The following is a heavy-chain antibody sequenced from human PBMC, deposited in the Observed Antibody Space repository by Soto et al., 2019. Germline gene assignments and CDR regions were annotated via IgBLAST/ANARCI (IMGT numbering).Heavy chain of an antibody. J-gene: IGHJ4*02. V-gene: IGHV3-9*02. CDR1: GVTADDYA. Sequence: EVQLVESGGGWVQPGRSLRLSCVASGVTADDYAMHWVRQAPGKGLEWVSGISSNSDTIDYADSVKGRFTISRDNAKKSLLLQMNSLRPEDTALYYCAKDMTWGGMTTIHYCDSWGQGTLVTVSS. CDR3: AKDMTWGGMTTIHYCDS. CDR2: ISSNSDTI. D-gene: IGHD4-17*01.